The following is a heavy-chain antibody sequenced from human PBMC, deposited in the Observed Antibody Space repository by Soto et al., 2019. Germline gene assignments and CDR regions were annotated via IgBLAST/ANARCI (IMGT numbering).Heavy chain of an antibody. D-gene: IGHD3-9*01. J-gene: IGHJ4*02. CDR2: INPSDSDT. CDR3: ARQDMLTGYFHY. Sequence: GESLSISWKGSGYSSTSYWIGWVRQMPGKGMEGMGIINPSDSDTRYSPSPQGHVTMSADRSIGSAYLQWYSLKASHSALYSCARQDMLTGYFHYWGQGTLVTVSS. V-gene: IGHV5-51*01. CDR1: GYSSTSYW.